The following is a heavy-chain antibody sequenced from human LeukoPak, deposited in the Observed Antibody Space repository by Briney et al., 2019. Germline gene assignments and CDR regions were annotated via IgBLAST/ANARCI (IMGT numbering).Heavy chain of an antibody. D-gene: IGHD5-18*01. Sequence: NPSETLSLTCSVSGVSITSNYWSWIRQPPGKGLEWLGYTHHSGATSYNPSLKSRSTMSLDTSNNQFSLKLSSVTAADTAVYYCARSSGHSYGDFDYWGQGNLVTVSP. V-gene: IGHV4-59*01. CDR3: ARSSGHSYGDFDY. CDR2: THHSGAT. CDR1: GVSITSNY. J-gene: IGHJ4*02.